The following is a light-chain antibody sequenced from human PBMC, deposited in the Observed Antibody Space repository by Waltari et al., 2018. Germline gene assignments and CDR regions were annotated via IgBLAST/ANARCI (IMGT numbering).Light chain of an antibody. Sequence: QSALTQPRSVSGPPGQSVTISCTGTSSDVGGYDAVSWYRQHPGKAPELIIYDVSKRPSGGLERVSGSKSGNTASLTISGLQADDEADYYCSSNAGYSTWVFGGGTKVTVL. V-gene: IGLV2-11*01. CDR1: SSDVGGYDA. CDR2: DVS. J-gene: IGLJ3*02. CDR3: SSNAGYSTWV.